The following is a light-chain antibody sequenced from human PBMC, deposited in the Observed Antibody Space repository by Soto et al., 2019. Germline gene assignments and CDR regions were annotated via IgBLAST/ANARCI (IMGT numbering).Light chain of an antibody. CDR1: QSINRY. Sequence: DIQMTQSPPSLSASVGDRVTITCRASQSINRYLNLYQQKPGKAPKALIYITSNLQSGVPSRFTCSASVTDFTLTICGLQPEDFATYYCQQTYISPFAFGPGTKVDIK. V-gene: IGKV1-39*01. CDR3: QQTYISPFA. CDR2: ITS. J-gene: IGKJ3*01.